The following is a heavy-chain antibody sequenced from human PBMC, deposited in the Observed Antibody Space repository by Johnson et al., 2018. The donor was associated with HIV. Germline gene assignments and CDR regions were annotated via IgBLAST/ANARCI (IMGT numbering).Heavy chain of an antibody. V-gene: IGHV3-30-3*01. J-gene: IGHJ3*02. D-gene: IGHD6-6*01. CDR2: ISYDGSNK. CDR1: GFTVSSNY. CDR3: ARERSLNEYSSSWDAFDI. Sequence: QVQLVESGGGLVQPGGSLRLSCAASGFTVSSNYMSWVRQAPGKGLEWVAVISYDGSNKYYADSVKGRFTISRDNSKNTLYLQMNSLRAEDTAVYYCARERSLNEYSSSWDAFDIWGQGTMVTVSS.